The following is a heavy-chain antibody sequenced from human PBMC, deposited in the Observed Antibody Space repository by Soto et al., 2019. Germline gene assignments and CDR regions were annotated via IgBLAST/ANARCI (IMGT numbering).Heavy chain of an antibody. CDR1: GFTFSSYA. J-gene: IGHJ4*02. Sequence: GGSLRLSCAASGFTFSSYAMSWVRQAPGKGLEWASAISGSGGSTYYADSVKGRFTISRDNSKNTLYLQMNSLRAEDTAVYYCAKDPTKLVAGTLDYWGQGTLVTVSS. V-gene: IGHV3-23*01. D-gene: IGHD6-19*01. CDR3: AKDPTKLVAGTLDY. CDR2: ISGSGGST.